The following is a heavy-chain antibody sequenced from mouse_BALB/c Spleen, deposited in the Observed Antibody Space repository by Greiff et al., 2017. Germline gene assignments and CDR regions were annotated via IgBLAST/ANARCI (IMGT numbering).Heavy chain of an antibody. CDR2: ISDGGSYT. CDR3: ARAGSTMIPFYAMDY. J-gene: IGHJ4*01. CDR1: GFTFSDYY. D-gene: IGHD2-4*01. V-gene: IGHV5-4*02. Sequence: EVHLVESGGGLVKPGGSLKLSCAASGFTFSDYYMYWVRQTPEKRLEWVATISDGGSYTYYPDSVKGRFTISRDNAKNNLYLQMSSLKSEDTAMYYCARAGSTMIPFYAMDYWGQGTSVTVSS.